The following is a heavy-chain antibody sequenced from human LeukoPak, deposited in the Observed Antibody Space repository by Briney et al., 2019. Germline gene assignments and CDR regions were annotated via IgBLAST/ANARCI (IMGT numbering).Heavy chain of an antibody. V-gene: IGHV3-23*01. Sequence: PGGSLRLSCAASGFTFSSYAMSWVCQAPGKGLEWVSAISGSGGSTYYADSVKGRFTISRDNSKNTLYLQMNSLRVEDTAVYYCASSNITMIVVVIPTAPDYWGQGTLVTVSS. D-gene: IGHD3-22*01. CDR2: ISGSGGST. CDR3: ASSNITMIVVVIPTAPDY. CDR1: GFTFSSYA. J-gene: IGHJ4*02.